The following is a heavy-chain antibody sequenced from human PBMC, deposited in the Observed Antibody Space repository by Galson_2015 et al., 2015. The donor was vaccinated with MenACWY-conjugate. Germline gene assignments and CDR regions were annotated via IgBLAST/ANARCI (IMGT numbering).Heavy chain of an antibody. CDR2: IYWADDK. Sequence: PALVKPTQTLTLTCTFSGFSLTTTGVGVAWIRQPPGKALEWLALIYWADDKRYRPSLRSRITVTKDTSKNRGVLTMTNVDPVDTATYYCAHSGEYCSRTSCYYFDYWGQGAPVTVSS. CDR1: GFSLTTTGVG. CDR3: AHSGEYCSRTSCYYFDY. D-gene: IGHD2-2*01. V-gene: IGHV2-5*02. J-gene: IGHJ4*02.